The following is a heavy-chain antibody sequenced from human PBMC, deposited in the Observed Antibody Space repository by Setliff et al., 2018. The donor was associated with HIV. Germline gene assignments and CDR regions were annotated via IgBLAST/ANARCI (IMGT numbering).Heavy chain of an antibody. J-gene: IGHJ3*02. Sequence: GGSLRLSCAASGLTFSNYWMHWVRQAPGKGLEWVSRIDSDGSDTNYADSVRGRFTISRDNAKNTVYLQLTSLRAEDTAVYYCAQDRNFPKDVFDIWGQGTMVTVSS. CDR2: IDSDGSDT. CDR3: AQDRNFPKDVFDI. D-gene: IGHD2-15*01. CDR1: GLTFSNYW. V-gene: IGHV3-74*01.